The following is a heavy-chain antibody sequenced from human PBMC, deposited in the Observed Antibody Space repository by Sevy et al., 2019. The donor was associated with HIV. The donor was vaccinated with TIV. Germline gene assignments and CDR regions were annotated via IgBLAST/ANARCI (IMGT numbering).Heavy chain of an antibody. Sequence: GGSLRLSCAASGFTFSGYWMHWVRQVPGKGLAWLSRINGDGSYTKYGDSARGRFTISRDNAKNTLYLQLNSLRADDTGIYYCARDKIEGGTILQDNDYWGQGTLVTVSS. J-gene: IGHJ4*02. V-gene: IGHV3-74*01. CDR2: INGDGSYT. CDR3: ARDKIEGGTILQDNDY. D-gene: IGHD1-26*01. CDR1: GFTFSGYW.